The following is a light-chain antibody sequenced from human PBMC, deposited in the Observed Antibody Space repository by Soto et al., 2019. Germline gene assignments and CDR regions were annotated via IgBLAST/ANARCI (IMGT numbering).Light chain of an antibody. V-gene: IGLV2-11*01. Sequence: QSALTQPRSVSGSPGQSVTISCTGTSSDVGGYNYVSWYQQHPGKAPKLMLYDVSKRPSGVPDRFSGSKSGNTASLTISGLQAEHEADYYCCSYAGSYTWVFGGGTKLTVL. CDR3: CSYAGSYTWV. CDR1: SSDVGGYNY. J-gene: IGLJ3*02. CDR2: DVS.